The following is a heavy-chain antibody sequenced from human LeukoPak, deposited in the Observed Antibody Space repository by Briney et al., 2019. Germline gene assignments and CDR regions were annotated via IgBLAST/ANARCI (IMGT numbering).Heavy chain of an antibody. CDR3: ARARTDLESGDLAYAFEI. CDR2: MNPNSANT. J-gene: IGHJ3*02. V-gene: IGHV1-8*01. CDR1: GYTFISYD. D-gene: IGHD7-27*01. Sequence: ASVKVSCKASGYTFISYDINWVRQAAGQGLEWMGWMNPNSANTGYAEKFQGRVSMTRNNPISTAYMELSGLRSEDTAVYYCARARTDLESGDLAYAFEIWGQGTMITVSS.